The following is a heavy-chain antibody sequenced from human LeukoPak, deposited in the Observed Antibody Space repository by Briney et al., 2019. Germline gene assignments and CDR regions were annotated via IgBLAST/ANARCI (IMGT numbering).Heavy chain of an antibody. V-gene: IGHV4-34*01. CDR1: GGSFSGYY. CDR3: ARDHSSSSEDY. CDR2: INHSGST. Sequence: PSETLSLTCAVYGGSFSGYYWSWIRQPPGKGLEWIGEINHSGSTNYNPSLKSRVTISVDTSKIQFSLKLNSVTAADTAVYYCARDHSSSSEDYWGQGTLVTVSS. J-gene: IGHJ4*02. D-gene: IGHD6-13*01.